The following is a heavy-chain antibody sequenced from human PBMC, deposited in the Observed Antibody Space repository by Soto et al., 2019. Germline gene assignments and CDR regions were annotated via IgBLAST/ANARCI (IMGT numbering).Heavy chain of an antibody. D-gene: IGHD3-3*01. CDR2: IYPGDSDT. V-gene: IGHV5-51*01. CDR3: ARLPRDYDFWSGYPDYYYYYMDV. Sequence: GESLKTSCKGSGDNFTSHWIGWVRQMPGKSLEWMGIIYPGDSDTRYSPSFQGQVTISADKSISTAYLQWSSLKASDTAMYYCARLPRDYDFWSGYPDYYYYYMDVWGKGTTVTVSS. CDR1: GDNFTSHW. J-gene: IGHJ6*03.